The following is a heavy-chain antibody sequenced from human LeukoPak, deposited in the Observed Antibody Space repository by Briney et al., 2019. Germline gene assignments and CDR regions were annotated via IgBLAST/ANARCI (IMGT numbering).Heavy chain of an antibody. CDR3: AKAVAVVPASFDY. J-gene: IGHJ4*02. Sequence: GGSLRLSCAASGFTFNNYAMSWVRQAPGKGLEWVSGISRKSGSRGYADSVKGRFTISINNAKNSLDLQMNSLRTEGTALYYCAKAVAVVPASFDYRGQGTLVSVCS. V-gene: IGHV3-9*01. CDR2: ISRKSGSR. D-gene: IGHD2-2*01. CDR1: GFTFNNYA.